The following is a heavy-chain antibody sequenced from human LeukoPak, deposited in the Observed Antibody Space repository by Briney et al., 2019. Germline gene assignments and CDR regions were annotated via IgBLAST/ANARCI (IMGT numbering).Heavy chain of an antibody. Sequence: ASVNVSCKASGGTFSSYAISWVRQAPGQGLEWMGGIIPIFGTANYAQKFQGRVTITADESTSTAYMELSSLRSEDTAVYYCARDLAPYSSGWYSFQHWGQGTLVTVSS. D-gene: IGHD6-19*01. CDR2: IIPIFGTA. V-gene: IGHV1-69*13. CDR1: GGTFSSYA. CDR3: ARDLAPYSSGWYSFQH. J-gene: IGHJ1*01.